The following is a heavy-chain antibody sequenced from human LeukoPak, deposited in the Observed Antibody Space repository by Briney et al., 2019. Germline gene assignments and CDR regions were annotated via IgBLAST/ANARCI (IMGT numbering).Heavy chain of an antibody. V-gene: IGHV3-33*06. CDR2: IWYDGSNK. Sequence: GGSLSLSCAASGFTFSSYGMQWVRQAPGKGLEWVAVIWYDGSNKYYADSVKGRFTISRDNSKNTLYLQMNSLRAEDTAVYYCAKDNTIFGVADNWFYPKGQGTLVTVSS. CDR3: AKDNTIFGVADNWFYP. CDR1: GFTFSSYG. D-gene: IGHD3-3*01. J-gene: IGHJ5*02.